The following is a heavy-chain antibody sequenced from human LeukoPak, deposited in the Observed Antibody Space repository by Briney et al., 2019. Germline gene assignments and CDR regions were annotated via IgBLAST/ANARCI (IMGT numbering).Heavy chain of an antibody. CDR1: GFMFSSYW. D-gene: IGHD3-3*01. CDR2: IKQDGSEK. V-gene: IGHV3-7*03. J-gene: IGHJ4*02. Sequence: PGGSLRLSCAASGFMFSSYWMTWVRQAPGKGLEWVANIKQDGSEKYYMSSVRGRFTISRDNAKNSLYLQMNSLRAEDTAVFYCARDQYDTWSRRGNFDSWGQGTLVIVSS. CDR3: ARDQYDTWSRRGNFDS.